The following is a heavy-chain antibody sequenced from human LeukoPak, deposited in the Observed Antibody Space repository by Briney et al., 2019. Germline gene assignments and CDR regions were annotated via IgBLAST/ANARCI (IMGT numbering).Heavy chain of an antibody. D-gene: IGHD4-23*01. CDR2: ISTRDNTI. J-gene: IGHJ4*02. Sequence: GGSLRLSCAASGFSFSSYGMSWVRQTPGKGLEWLSYISTRDNTIQYADSVKGRFTISRDNANNSVFLQMNNLRAEDSAIYYCARGARWAYYFDYWGQGSLVTVSS. V-gene: IGHV3-48*04. CDR1: GFSFSSYG. CDR3: ARGARWAYYFDY.